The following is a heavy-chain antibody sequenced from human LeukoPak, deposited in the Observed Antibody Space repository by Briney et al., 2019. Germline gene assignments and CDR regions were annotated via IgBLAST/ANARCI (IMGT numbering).Heavy chain of an antibody. V-gene: IGHV1-69*13. CDR2: IIPIFGAA. CDR3: ARVTRDTAMVTHWYFDL. CDR1: GGTFSSYA. J-gene: IGHJ2*01. Sequence: ASVKVSCKASGGTFSSYAISWVRQAPGQGLEWMGGIIPIFGAANYAQKFQGRVTITADESTSTAYMELSSLRSEDTAVYYCARVTRDTAMVTHWYFDLWGRGTLVTVSS. D-gene: IGHD5-18*01.